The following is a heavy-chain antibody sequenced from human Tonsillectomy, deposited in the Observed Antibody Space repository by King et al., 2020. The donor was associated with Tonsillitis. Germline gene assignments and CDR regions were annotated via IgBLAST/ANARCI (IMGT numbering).Heavy chain of an antibody. CDR1: GGTFSSYT. J-gene: IGHJ6*02. CDR3: WGVQGWFGELTPLFFYGMDV. D-gene: IGHD3-10*01. CDR2: IIPILGTT. Sequence: VQLVESGAEVKKPGSSVKVSCKASGGTFSSYTINWVRQAPGQGLEWMGGIIPILGTTNYAQKFQGRVTITADESTSTAYMELSSLRSEDTAVYYCWGVQGWFGELTPLFFYGMDVWGQGTTVIVSS. V-gene: IGHV1-69*01.